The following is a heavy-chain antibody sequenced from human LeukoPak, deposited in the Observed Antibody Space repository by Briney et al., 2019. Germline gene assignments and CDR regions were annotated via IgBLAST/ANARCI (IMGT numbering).Heavy chain of an antibody. CDR1: GYSFTSYW. J-gene: IGHJ4*02. D-gene: IGHD6-13*01. Sequence: GESLKISCKAFGYSFTSYWIGWVRQMPGKGLEWMGIIHPGDSDTRYSPSFQGQVTISADKSISTAYLQWSSLKASDTAIYYCARTHSSSWPYSFDYWGQGTLVTVSS. V-gene: IGHV5-51*01. CDR3: ARTHSSSWPYSFDY. CDR2: IHPGDSDT.